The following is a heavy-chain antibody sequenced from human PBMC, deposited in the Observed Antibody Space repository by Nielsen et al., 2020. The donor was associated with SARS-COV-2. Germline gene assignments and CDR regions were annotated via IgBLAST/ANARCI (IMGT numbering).Heavy chain of an antibody. J-gene: IGHJ6*02. CDR3: ARMGLGADYDFWSGYYDGMDV. CDR2: INPSGGST. D-gene: IGHD3-3*01. Sequence: WVRQAPGQGLGWMGIINPSGGSTSYAQKFQGRVTMTRNTSISTAYMELSSLRSEDTAVYYCARMGLGADYDFWSGYYDGMDVWGQGTTVTVSS. V-gene: IGHV1-46*01.